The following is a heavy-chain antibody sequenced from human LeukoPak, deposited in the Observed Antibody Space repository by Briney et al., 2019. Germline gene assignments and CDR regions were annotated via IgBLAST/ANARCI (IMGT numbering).Heavy chain of an antibody. Sequence: GGSLRLSCAASGFTFDDYAMHWVRQAPGKGLEWVSGISWNSGSIGYADSVKGRFTISRDNAKNSLYLQMNSLRAEDTALYYCAKDMRSSGWNNWFDPWDQGTLVTVSS. D-gene: IGHD6-19*01. CDR1: GFTFDDYA. CDR2: ISWNSGSI. J-gene: IGHJ5*02. V-gene: IGHV3-9*01. CDR3: AKDMRSSGWNNWFDP.